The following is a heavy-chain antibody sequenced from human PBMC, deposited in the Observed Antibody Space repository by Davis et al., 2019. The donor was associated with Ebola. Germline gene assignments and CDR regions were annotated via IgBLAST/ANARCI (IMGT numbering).Heavy chain of an antibody. CDR3: ARGITMVRGRDWFDP. V-gene: IGHV1-18*01. J-gene: IGHJ5*02. D-gene: IGHD3-10*01. CDR2: ISAYNGNT. CDR1: GYTLTSYG. Sequence: ASVTVSRMASGYTLTSYGISWVRQAPGQGLEWMGWISAYNGNTNYAQTLQGRVTMTADTSTSTAYMELRSLRSDDTAVYNCARGITMVRGRDWFDPWGQGTLVTVSS.